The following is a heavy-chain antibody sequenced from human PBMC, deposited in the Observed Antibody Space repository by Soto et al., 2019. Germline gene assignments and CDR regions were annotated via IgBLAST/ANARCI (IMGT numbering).Heavy chain of an antibody. D-gene: IGHD3-16*01. V-gene: IGHV3-33*01. Sequence: QVQLVESGGGVVQTGTSLRLSYAASRLTFSAHDMHWVRQAPGKGLEWVALIWSDGSRGFYADSVKGRFTISRDNFKTTLYLQINSLGSEDSDLYYWAGEPKGGAYDMDVWGQGTTVTLSS. J-gene: IGHJ6*02. CDR3: AGEPKGGAYDMDV. CDR1: RLTFSAHD. CDR2: IWSDGSRG.